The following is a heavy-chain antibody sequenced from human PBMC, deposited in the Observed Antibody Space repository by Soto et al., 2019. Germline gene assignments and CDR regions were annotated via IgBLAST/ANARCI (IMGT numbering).Heavy chain of an antibody. CDR2: ISGSGGST. D-gene: IGHD2-2*01. CDR1: GFTFSSYA. Sequence: EVQLLESGGGLVQPGGSLRLSCAASGFTFSSYAMSWVRQAPGKGLEWVSAISGSGGSTYYADSVKGRFTISRDNSKNTLYLQMNILRAEDTVVYYCAKGSQSVVVPAAIYAFDIWGQGTMVTVSS. CDR3: AKGSQSVVVPAAIYAFDI. V-gene: IGHV3-23*01. J-gene: IGHJ3*02.